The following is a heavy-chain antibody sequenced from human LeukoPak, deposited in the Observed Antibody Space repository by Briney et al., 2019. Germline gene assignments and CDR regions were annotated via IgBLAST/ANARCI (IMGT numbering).Heavy chain of an antibody. D-gene: IGHD1-14*01. J-gene: IGHJ4*02. Sequence: ASVKVSCKASGYTFTNYGITWVRQAPGQGLEWMGWINPNSGGTNYAQKFQGWVTMTRDTSISTAYMELSRLRSDDTAVYYCATITGSRGDFDYWGQGTLVTVSS. CDR1: GYTFTNYG. CDR2: INPNSGGT. V-gene: IGHV1-2*04. CDR3: ATITGSRGDFDY.